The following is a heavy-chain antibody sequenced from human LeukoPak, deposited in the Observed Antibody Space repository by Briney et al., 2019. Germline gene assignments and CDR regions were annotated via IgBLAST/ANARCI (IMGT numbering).Heavy chain of an antibody. V-gene: IGHV3-11*01. CDR2: ISYSGDTI. CDR3: ARLGIITAAGSNDY. CDR1: EFTFSDYY. J-gene: IGHJ4*02. Sequence: PGGSLRLSCAASEFTFSDYYMSWIRQAPGKGLEWVSYISYSGDTIYYADSVKGRFTVSRDNAKNSLYLQMNSLRAEDTAVYYCARLGIITAAGSNDYWGQGTLVTVSS. D-gene: IGHD6-13*01.